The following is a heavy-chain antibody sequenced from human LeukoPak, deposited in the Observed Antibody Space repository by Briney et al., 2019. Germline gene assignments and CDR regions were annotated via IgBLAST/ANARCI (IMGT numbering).Heavy chain of an antibody. CDR3: ARINYRAFSV. V-gene: IGHV3-66*01. Sequence: GGSLRLSCVASAFTVSTNYMIWVRQVPGKGLEWVSLIYGDGTPYYADSVKGRVTISRDNSKNTVFLQMNYLRAEDTALYYCARINYRAFSVWGQGTMVTVSS. CDR1: AFTVSTNY. D-gene: IGHD4-11*01. J-gene: IGHJ3*01. CDR2: IYGDGTP.